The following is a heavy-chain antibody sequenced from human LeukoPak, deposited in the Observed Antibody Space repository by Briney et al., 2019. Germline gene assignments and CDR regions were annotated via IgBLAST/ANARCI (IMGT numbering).Heavy chain of an antibody. Sequence: SETLSLTCAVYGGSFSGYYWSWIRQPPGKGLEWNGEINHSGTTNYNPSLKSRVTISVDTPKNQFSLKLSSVTAADTGVYYCATGPNPWLRPLKYYYGMDVWGQGTTVTVSS. V-gene: IGHV4-34*01. J-gene: IGHJ6*02. CDR1: GGSFSGYY. D-gene: IGHD5-12*01. CDR3: ATGPNPWLRPLKYYYGMDV. CDR2: INHSGTT.